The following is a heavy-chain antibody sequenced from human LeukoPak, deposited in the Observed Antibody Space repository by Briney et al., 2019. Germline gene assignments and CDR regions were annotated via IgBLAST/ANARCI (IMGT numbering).Heavy chain of an antibody. V-gene: IGHV4-39*07. CDR1: GGSISSSSYY. CDR2: IYYSGST. Sequence: SETLPLTCTVSGGSISSSSYYWGWIRQPPGKGLEWIGSIYYSGSTYYNPSLKSRVTISVDTSKNQFSLKLSSVTAADTAVYYCAREAVSDFYYFDYWGQGTLVTVSS. CDR3: AREAVSDFYYFDY. J-gene: IGHJ4*02. D-gene: IGHD3-3*01.